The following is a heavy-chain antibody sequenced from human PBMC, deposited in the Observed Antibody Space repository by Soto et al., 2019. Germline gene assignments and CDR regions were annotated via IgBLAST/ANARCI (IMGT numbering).Heavy chain of an antibody. Sequence: GGSLRLSCAASGFTFSSYGMHWVRQAPGKGLEWVAVISYDGSNKYYADSVKGRFTISRDNSKNTLYLQMNSLRAEDTAVYYCAKDRPYYDSSGPFDYWGQGTLVTVSS. D-gene: IGHD3-22*01. CDR2: ISYDGSNK. CDR1: GFTFSSYG. J-gene: IGHJ4*02. CDR3: AKDRPYYDSSGPFDY. V-gene: IGHV3-30*18.